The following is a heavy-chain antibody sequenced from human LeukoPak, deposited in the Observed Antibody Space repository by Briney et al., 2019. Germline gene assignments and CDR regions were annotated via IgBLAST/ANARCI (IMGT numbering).Heavy chain of an antibody. V-gene: IGHV4-59*01. J-gene: IGHJ4*02. D-gene: IGHD5-24*01. CDR1: GGSISSYY. CDR3: ARDKRDGYNFRYFDY. Sequence: PSETLSLTCTVSGGSISSYYWNWIRQPPGKELEWIGFIAYNGDTNSNPSLKSRVTISVDTTNNQFSLKLSSVTPADTAVYYCARDKRDGYNFRYFDYWGQGTLVTVSS. CDR2: IAYNGDT.